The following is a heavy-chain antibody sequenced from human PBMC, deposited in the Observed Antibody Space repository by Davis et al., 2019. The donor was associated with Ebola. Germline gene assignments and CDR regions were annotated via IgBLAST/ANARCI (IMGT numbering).Heavy chain of an antibody. V-gene: IGHV4-4*07. CDR3: ARDKAGPTYYYYYMDV. D-gene: IGHD1/OR15-1a*01. J-gene: IGHJ6*03. CDR1: GGSISSYY. Sequence: PSETLSLTCTVSGGSISSYYWSWIRQPAGKGLEWIGRIYTSGSTNYNPSLKSRVTMSVDTSKNQFSLKLSSVTAADTAVYYCARDKAGPTYYYYYMDVWGKGTTVTVSS. CDR2: IYTSGST.